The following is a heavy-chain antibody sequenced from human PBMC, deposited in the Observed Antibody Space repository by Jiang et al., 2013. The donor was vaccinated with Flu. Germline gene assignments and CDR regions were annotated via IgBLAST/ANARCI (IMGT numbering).Heavy chain of an antibody. CDR1: GFTFSNYG. Sequence: SGGGVVQPGRSLRLSCAVSGFTFSNYGMHWVRQAPGQGLEWVAVISFDGRNENYADSVKGRFTISRDSSKNTVYLQMLRLSAEDTAIYYCAKDLDLFCAGDCFVFDSWGQGVLVTVSS. J-gene: IGHJ4*02. CDR3: AKDLDLFCAGDCFVFDS. V-gene: IGHV3-30*18. D-gene: IGHD2-21*02. CDR2: ISFDGRNE.